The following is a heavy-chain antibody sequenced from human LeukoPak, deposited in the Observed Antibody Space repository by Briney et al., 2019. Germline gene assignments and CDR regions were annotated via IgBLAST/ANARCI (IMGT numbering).Heavy chain of an antibody. J-gene: IGHJ5*02. D-gene: IGHD6-19*01. CDR1: GGTFSSYA. Sequence: ASVKVSCTASGGTFSSYAISWVRQAPGQGLEWMGGIIPIFGTANYAQKFQGRVTITADESTSTAYMELSSLRSEDTAVYYCARGQWPSYNWFDPWGQGTLVTVSS. V-gene: IGHV1-69*13. CDR2: IIPIFGTA. CDR3: ARGQWPSYNWFDP.